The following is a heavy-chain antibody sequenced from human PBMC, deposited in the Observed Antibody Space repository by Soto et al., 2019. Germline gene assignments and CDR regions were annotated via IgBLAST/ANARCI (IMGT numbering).Heavy chain of an antibody. J-gene: IGHJ4*02. V-gene: IGHV3-7*01. D-gene: IGHD2-21*01. CDR2: LDQDGSER. CDR3: VCGGNFFVY. Sequence: EVQLVASGGCLVQPGGSLRLSCAASGFTFSTYLMTWVRRPPGKGLEWVANLDQDGSERYYVDSVRGRFTIARDNAKNSLYLQLNSLRAEDTSVYYCVCGGNFFVYWGQGTLVTVSP. CDR1: GFTFSTYL.